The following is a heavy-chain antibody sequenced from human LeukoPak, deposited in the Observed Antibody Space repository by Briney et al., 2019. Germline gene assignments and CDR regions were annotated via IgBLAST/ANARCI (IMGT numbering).Heavy chain of an antibody. Sequence: ASVKVSCKASGYTFTSYGISWVRQAPGQGLEWMGWISAYDGNTNYAQKLQGRVTMTTDTSTSTAYMELRSLRSDDTAVYYCARTPVRGTGIAAAVGDYWGQGTLVTVSS. CDR2: ISAYDGNT. V-gene: IGHV1-18*01. CDR3: ARTPVRGTGIAAAVGDY. CDR1: GYTFTSYG. D-gene: IGHD6-13*01. J-gene: IGHJ4*02.